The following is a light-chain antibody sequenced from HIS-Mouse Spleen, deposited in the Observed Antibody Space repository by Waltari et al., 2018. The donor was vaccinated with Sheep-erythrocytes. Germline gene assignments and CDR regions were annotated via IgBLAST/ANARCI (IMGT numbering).Light chain of an antibody. CDR1: SSDVGSYTL. Sequence: QSALTQPASVSGSPGQSITISCTGTSSDVGSYTLVSWYQQHPGKAPKLMMYEGSKRHSGVSNRFSGSKSGNTASLTISGLQAEDEADYYCCSYAGSSTYVVFGGGTKLTVL. CDR2: EGS. V-gene: IGLV2-23*01. J-gene: IGLJ2*01. CDR3: CSYAGSSTYVV.